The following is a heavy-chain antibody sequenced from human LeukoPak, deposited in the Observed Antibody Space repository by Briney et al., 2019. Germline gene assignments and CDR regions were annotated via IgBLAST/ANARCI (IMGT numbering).Heavy chain of an antibody. D-gene: IGHD4-17*01. J-gene: IGHJ4*02. V-gene: IGHV3-9*03. CDR3: AKGWSRGTVTTLFDY. Sequence: GRSLRLSCVASGFTFDDHAMHWVRQAPGKGLEWVSGTSWNSGSIGYADSVKGRFTISRDNAKNSLYLQMNSLRAEDMALYYCAKGWSRGTVTTLFDYWGQGTLVTVSS. CDR1: GFTFDDHA. CDR2: TSWNSGSI.